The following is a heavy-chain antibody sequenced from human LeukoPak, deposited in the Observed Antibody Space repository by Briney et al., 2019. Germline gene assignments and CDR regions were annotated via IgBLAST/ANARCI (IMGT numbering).Heavy chain of an antibody. CDR1: GFSLSTSGMR. V-gene: IGHV2-70*04. CDR2: IDWDDDK. CDR3: ARTYYDILTGYFPFDY. J-gene: IGHJ4*02. D-gene: IGHD3-9*01. Sequence: ESGPTLVNPTQTLTLTCTFSGFSLSTSGMRVSWIRQPPGKALEWLARIDWDDDKFYSTSLKTRLTISKDTSKNRVVLTMTNMDPVDTATYYCARTYYDILTGYFPFDYWGQGTLVTVSS.